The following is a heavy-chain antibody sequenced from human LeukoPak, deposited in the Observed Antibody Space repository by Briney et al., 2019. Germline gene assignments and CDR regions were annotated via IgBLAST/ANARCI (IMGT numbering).Heavy chain of an antibody. CDR2: IYPGDSDV. D-gene: IGHD1-1*01. CDR1: GYSFSNYW. J-gene: IGHJ2*01. CDR3: ARGYLSYWYFDL. V-gene: IGHV5-51*01. Sequence: GKSLKISCEGSGYSFSNYWIVWVRQMPGKGLEWMGIIYPGDSDVRYNPSFEGRVTISADNSISTAFLQWRSLKASDTAMYYCARGYLSYWYFDLWGRGTLVTVSS.